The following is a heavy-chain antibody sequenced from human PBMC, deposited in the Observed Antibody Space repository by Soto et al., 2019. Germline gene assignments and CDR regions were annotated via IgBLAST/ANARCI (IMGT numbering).Heavy chain of an antibody. D-gene: IGHD2-2*01. V-gene: IGHV1-18*01. Sequence: QVQLVQSGAEVKKPGASVKVSCKASGYTFTSYGISWVRQAPGQGLEWMGWISAYNGNTNYAQKLQGRVTMTTDTSTSTADMELRSLRSDDTAVYYCARGSCSSTSCYGPRHYTFDYWGQGTLVTVSS. CDR1: GYTFTSYG. CDR2: ISAYNGNT. J-gene: IGHJ4*02. CDR3: ARGSCSSTSCYGPRHYTFDY.